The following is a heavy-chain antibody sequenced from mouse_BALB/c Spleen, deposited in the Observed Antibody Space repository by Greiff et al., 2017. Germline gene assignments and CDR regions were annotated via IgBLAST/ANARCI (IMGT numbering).Heavy chain of an antibody. D-gene: IGHD2-2*01. CDR1: GFNIKDTY. CDR2: IDPANGNT. J-gene: IGHJ3*01. V-gene: IGHV14-3*02. Sequence: EVKLMESGAELVKPGASVKLSCTASGFNIKDTYMHWVKQRPEQGLEWIGRIDPANGNTKYDPKFQGKATITADTSSNTAYLQLSSLTSEDTAVYYCARGVTATSPFAYWGQGTLVTVSA. CDR3: ARGVTATSPFAY.